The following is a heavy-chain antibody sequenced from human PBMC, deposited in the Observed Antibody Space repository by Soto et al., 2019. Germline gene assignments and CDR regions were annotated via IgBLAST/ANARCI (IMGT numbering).Heavy chain of an antibody. V-gene: IGHV3-33*01. D-gene: IGHD6-13*01. J-gene: IGHJ4*02. CDR3: AGWGIAAGDY. CDR1: GFTFSSYG. Sequence: QVQLVESGGGVVQPGRSLRLSCAASGFTFSSYGMHWVRQAPGKGLEWVAVIWYDGSNKYYADSVKGRFTISRDNSKNTLYLKTNSLRAEDTAVYYCAGWGIAAGDYWGQGTLVTVSS. CDR2: IWYDGSNK.